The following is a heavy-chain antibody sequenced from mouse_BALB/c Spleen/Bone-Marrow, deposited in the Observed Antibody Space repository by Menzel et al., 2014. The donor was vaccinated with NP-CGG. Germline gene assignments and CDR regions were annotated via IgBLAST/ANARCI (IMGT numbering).Heavy chain of an antibody. Sequence: EVHLVESGGGLVKPGGSLKPSCTASGFSFXSYGMSWVRQTPEKRLEWVATITNGGNYTYYPDSVKGRFTVSRDNVKNNLYLQMRSLRSEDTALYYCVRNYYGYDGYFDYWGQGTTLTVSS. CDR1: GFSFXSYG. J-gene: IGHJ2*01. V-gene: IGHV5-9-2*01. CDR2: ITNGGNYT. CDR3: VRNYYGYDGYFDY. D-gene: IGHD2-2*01.